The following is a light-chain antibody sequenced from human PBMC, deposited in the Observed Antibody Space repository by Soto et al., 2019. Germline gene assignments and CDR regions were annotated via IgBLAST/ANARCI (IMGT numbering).Light chain of an antibody. J-gene: IGLJ1*01. CDR3: ATWDDSLNGFYV. CDR2: SNS. V-gene: IGLV1-44*01. CDR1: SSNIGDNT. Sequence: QSVLTQPPSASGTPGQRVTISCSGSSSNIGDNTVNWYQQFPGAAPKLLIYSNSQRPSGVPDRFSGSKSGTSASLAISGLQSEDEADYYCATWDDSLNGFYVFGTGTKLTVL.